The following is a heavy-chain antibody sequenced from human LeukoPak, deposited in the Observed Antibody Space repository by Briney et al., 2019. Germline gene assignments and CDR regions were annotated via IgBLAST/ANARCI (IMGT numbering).Heavy chain of an antibody. CDR3: ATTGLYDSSGYYGNDY. V-gene: IGHV4-34*01. Sequence: SETLSLTCAVYGASFGTYYWTWIRQPPGKGLEWIGDINHSGSTNYNPSLKSRVTISVDTSKNQFSLKLNSVTAADTAVYYRATTGLYDSSGYYGNDYWGQGTLVTVSS. CDR2: INHSGST. CDR1: GASFGTYY. D-gene: IGHD3-22*01. J-gene: IGHJ4*02.